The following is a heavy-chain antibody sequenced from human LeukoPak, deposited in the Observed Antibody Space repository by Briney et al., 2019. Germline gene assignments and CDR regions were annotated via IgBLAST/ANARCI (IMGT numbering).Heavy chain of an antibody. J-gene: IGHJ4*02. Sequence: GGSLRLSCAASGFTFSSYSMNWVRQAPGKGLEWVSSISSSSSYIYYADSVKGRFTISRDNAKNSLYLQMNSLRAEDTAVYYCARDTYYYDSSGYAEIDYWGQGTLVTVSS. CDR1: GFTFSSYS. CDR3: ARDTYYYDSSGYAEIDY. D-gene: IGHD3-22*01. V-gene: IGHV3-21*01. CDR2: ISSSSSYI.